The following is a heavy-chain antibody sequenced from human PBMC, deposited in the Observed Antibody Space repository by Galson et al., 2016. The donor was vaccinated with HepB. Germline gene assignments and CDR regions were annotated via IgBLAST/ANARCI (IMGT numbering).Heavy chain of an antibody. J-gene: IGHJ6*02. V-gene: IGHV4-59*01. CDR2: IYYSGRT. CDR3: ARTPSRGGMDV. Sequence: SETLSLTCTVSGGSLSSYYWSCIRQPPGEGQEWIGYIYYSGRTHYNPPLKSRVTISLDTTKNQFSLKLTSVTTADTAVYYCARTPSRGGMDVWGQGTTVTVSS. D-gene: IGHD3-10*01. CDR1: GGSLSSYY.